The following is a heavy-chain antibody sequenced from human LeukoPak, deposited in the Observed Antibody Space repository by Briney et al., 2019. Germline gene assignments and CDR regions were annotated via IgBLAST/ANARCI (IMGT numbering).Heavy chain of an antibody. D-gene: IGHD3-10*01. CDR2: IYPGDSDT. J-gene: IGHJ6*02. Sequence: GESLKISCKGSGYSFASYWIGWVRQMPGKGLEWMGIIYPGDSDTNYSPSFQGHVTISADKSLSTAYLQWSSLKASDTAMYYCARLHYYGSGSYYVYGMDVWGLGTTVTVSS. V-gene: IGHV5-51*01. CDR3: ARLHYYGSGSYYVYGMDV. CDR1: GYSFASYW.